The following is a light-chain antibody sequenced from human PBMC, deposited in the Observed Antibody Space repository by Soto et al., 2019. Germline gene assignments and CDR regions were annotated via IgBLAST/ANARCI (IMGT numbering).Light chain of an antibody. CDR3: QQYGSSGT. CDR2: GAS. CDR1: QSINSYY. V-gene: IGKV3-20*01. J-gene: IGKJ1*01. Sequence: EIVLTQSPVTLSLSPWERATPPCRASQSINSYYVAWYQQKPGQAPRLLIYGASSRATDIPDRFSGSGSGTDFTLTISRLEPEDFAVYYCQQYGSSGTFGQGTKVDIK.